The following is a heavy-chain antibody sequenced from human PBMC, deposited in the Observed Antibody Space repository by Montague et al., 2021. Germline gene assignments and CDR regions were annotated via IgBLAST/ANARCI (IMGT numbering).Heavy chain of an antibody. CDR1: GGSISSSTHY. CDR2: IFRNGDS. J-gene: IGHJ4*02. Sequence: SETLSLTCTVSGGSISSSTHYWGWIRQTPGKGLDWIGSIFRNGDSFYNPSLKSPVIISVDTSGNQFSLRLTSVTAADTAVYFCARHWGGWGYTRAIEYWGQGILVTVSS. V-gene: IGHV4-39*01. D-gene: IGHD3-16*02. CDR3: ARHWGGWGYTRAIEY.